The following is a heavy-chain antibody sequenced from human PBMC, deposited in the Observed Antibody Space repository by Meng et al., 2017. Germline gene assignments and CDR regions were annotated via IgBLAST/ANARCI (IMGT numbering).Heavy chain of an antibody. J-gene: IGHJ3*02. V-gene: IGHV3-74*01. D-gene: IGHD6-19*01. CDR3: ARGQDQYSSGWNAFDI. Sequence: GESLKISCAASGFTFSSYWMHWVRQAPGKGLVWVSRINSDGSSTSYADSVKGRFTISRDNAKNSLYLQMNSLRAEDTAVYYCARGQDQYSSGWNAFDIWGQGTMVTVSS. CDR1: GFTFSSYW. CDR2: INSDGSST.